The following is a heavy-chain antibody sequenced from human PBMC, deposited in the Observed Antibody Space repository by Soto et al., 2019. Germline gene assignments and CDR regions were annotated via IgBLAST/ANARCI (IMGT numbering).Heavy chain of an antibody. CDR3: ARDSRYPENYYDSSGYFHPGTFDI. J-gene: IGHJ3*02. V-gene: IGHV3-30-3*01. Sequence: GGSLRLSCAASGFTFSSYAMHWVRLPPGKGLEWVAVISYDGSNQYYADSVKGRFTISRDNSKNTLFLQMNSLRAEDTAVYFCARDSRYPENYYDSSGYFHPGTFDIWGQGTMVTVSS. D-gene: IGHD3-22*01. CDR1: GFTFSSYA. CDR2: ISYDGSNQ.